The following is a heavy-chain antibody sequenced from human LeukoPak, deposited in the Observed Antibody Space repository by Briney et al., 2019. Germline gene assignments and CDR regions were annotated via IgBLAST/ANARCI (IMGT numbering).Heavy chain of an antibody. CDR2: IYISGTT. CDR3: ARDSGHYDFWSGYYTGPFDY. V-gene: IGHV4-61*02. D-gene: IGHD3-3*01. Sequence: PSETLSLTCTVSGGSISSGSYYWSWIRQPAGKGLEWIGRIYISGTTNYNPSLKSRVTISVDTSKNQFSLKLSSVTAADTAVYYCARDSGHYDFWSGYYTGPFDYWGQGTLVTVSS. J-gene: IGHJ4*02. CDR1: GGSISSGSYY.